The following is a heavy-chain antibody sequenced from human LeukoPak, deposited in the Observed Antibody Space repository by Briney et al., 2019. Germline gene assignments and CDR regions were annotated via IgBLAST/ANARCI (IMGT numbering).Heavy chain of an antibody. CDR2: ISAYNGNT. V-gene: IGHV1-18*01. Sequence: ASVKVSCKASGGTFSSYAISWVRQAPGQGLEWMGWISAYNGNTNYAQKLQGRVTMTTDTSTSTAYMELRSLRSDDTAVYYCARDFGVIVVAKPDAFDIWGQGTMVTVSS. D-gene: IGHD3-22*01. CDR3: ARDFGVIVVAKPDAFDI. CDR1: GGTFSSYA. J-gene: IGHJ3*02.